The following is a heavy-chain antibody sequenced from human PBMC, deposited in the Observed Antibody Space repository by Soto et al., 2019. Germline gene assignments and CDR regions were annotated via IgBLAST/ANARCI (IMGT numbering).Heavy chain of an antibody. CDR2: MYYGGRT. D-gene: IGHD2-15*01. J-gene: IGHJ5*02. V-gene: IGHV4-30-4*02. CDR1: GGSISSGDYY. CDR3: ARGTPSPLIVRSSRGPWFDP. Sequence: SETLSLTCTVSGGSISSGDYYWSWIRQPPGKGLEWIGYMYYGGRTNYNPSLKSRVTISVDTSKMQVSLKLSSVTAADTAVYFCARGTPSPLIVRSSRGPWFDPWGQGTLVIVSS.